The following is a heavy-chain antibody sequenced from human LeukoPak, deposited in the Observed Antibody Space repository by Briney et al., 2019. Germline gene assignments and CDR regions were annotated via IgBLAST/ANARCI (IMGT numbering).Heavy chain of an antibody. D-gene: IGHD2-21*02. Sequence: PSETLSLTCTVSGGSISDYYWSWIRQPGGKGLEWIGRMCASGSSNYNPSLKSRVTMSVDTSKNQFSLKLSSVTAADTAVYYCARVVVVTAAREAYYYYYYMDVWGKGTTVTISS. CDR1: GGSISDYY. J-gene: IGHJ6*03. V-gene: IGHV4-4*07. CDR3: ARVVVVTAAREAYYYYYYMDV. CDR2: MCASGSS.